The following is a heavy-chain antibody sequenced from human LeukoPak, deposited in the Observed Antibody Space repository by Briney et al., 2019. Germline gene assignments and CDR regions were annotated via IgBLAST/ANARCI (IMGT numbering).Heavy chain of an antibody. CDR3: VKDQVLRGSGSYGDY. V-gene: IGHV3-64D*09. J-gene: IGHJ4*02. D-gene: IGHD3-10*02. CDR1: GFAFSSYA. CDR2: ISRDGGTQ. Sequence: GASLRLYCSASGFAFSSYAMYWVRHAPRKGQEYVSPISRDGGTQYPADSVKGRITISRDNSKSTLYLQMSSLRPEDTAVYYCVKDQVLRGSGSYGDYWGQGTLVTVSS.